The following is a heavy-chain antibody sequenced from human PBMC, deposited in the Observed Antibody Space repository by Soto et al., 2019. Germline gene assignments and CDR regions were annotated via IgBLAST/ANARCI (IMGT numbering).Heavy chain of an antibody. CDR1: GFTFSSYW. Sequence: EVQLVESGGGLVQPGGSLRLSCAASGFTFSSYWMSWVRQAPGKGLEWVANIKQDGSEKYYVDSVKGRFTISRDNAKNSLYLQMNSLRAEDTAVYYCARDHCGGDCYNYYYYGMDVWGQGTTVTVSS. J-gene: IGHJ6*02. CDR3: ARDHCGGDCYNYYYYGMDV. CDR2: IKQDGSEK. D-gene: IGHD2-21*02. V-gene: IGHV3-7*03.